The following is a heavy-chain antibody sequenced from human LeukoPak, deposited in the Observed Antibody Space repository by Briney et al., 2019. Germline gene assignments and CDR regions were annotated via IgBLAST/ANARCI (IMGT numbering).Heavy chain of an antibody. J-gene: IGHJ1*01. CDR1: GFTLNSYG. CDR2: IRHDGSNK. V-gene: IGHV3-30*02. CDR3: AKDSNYYYDSSGYSCRP. D-gene: IGHD3-22*01. Sequence: HPGGSLRLSCTASGFTLNSYGMHWLRQAPGKGLEWVTFIRHDGSNKYYVDSVKGRFTISRDNSKNTLYLQMNSLRAGDTAACFCAKDSNYYYDSSGYSCRPWGQGTLVTVSS.